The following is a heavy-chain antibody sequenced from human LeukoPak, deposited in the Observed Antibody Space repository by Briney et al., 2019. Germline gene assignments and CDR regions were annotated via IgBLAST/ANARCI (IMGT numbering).Heavy chain of an antibody. V-gene: IGHV4-39*01. CDR2: IYYSGST. Sequence: SETLSLTCTVSGGSISSSSYYWGWIRQPPGKGLEWIGSIYYSGSTYYNPSLKSRVTISVDTSKNQFSLKLSSVTAADTAVYSCXSPXLRLGEPFDPWGQGTLVTVSS. CDR1: GGSISSSSYY. J-gene: IGHJ5*02. D-gene: IGHD3-16*01. CDR3: XSPXLRLGEPFDP.